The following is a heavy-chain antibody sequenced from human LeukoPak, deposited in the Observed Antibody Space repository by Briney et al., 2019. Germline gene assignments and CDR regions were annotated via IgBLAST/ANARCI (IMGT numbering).Heavy chain of an antibody. J-gene: IGHJ4*02. Sequence: PSETLSLTCTVSGGSISSSSYYWGWIRQPPGKGLEWIGSIYYSGSTYYNPSLKSRVTISVDTSKNQFSLKLSSVTAADTAVYYCARRPTYYDSSGNFDYWGQGTLVTVSS. CDR1: GGSISSSSYY. CDR2: IYYSGST. D-gene: IGHD3-22*01. V-gene: IGHV4-39*01. CDR3: ARRPTYYDSSGNFDY.